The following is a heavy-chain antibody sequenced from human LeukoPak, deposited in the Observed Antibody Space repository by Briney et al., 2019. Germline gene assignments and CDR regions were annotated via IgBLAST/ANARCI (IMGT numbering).Heavy chain of an antibody. J-gene: IGHJ5*02. CDR1: GYTFTGYY. D-gene: IGHD2-2*01. Sequence: ASVKVSCKASGYTFTGYYIHWVRQAPGQGLEWMGIINPSGVSTTYAQKFQGRVTMTRDTSISTAYMELSRLRSDDTAVYYCARAAEYQLLGGVYNWFDPWGQGTLVTVSS. V-gene: IGHV1-2*02. CDR3: ARAAEYQLLGGVYNWFDP. CDR2: INPSGVST.